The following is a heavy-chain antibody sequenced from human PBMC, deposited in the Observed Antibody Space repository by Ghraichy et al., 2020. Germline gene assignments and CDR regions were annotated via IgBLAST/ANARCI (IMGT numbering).Heavy chain of an antibody. CDR2: IIPIFGTA. D-gene: IGHD3-22*01. Sequence: SVKVSCKASGGTFSSYAISWVRQAPGQGLEWMGGIIPIFGTANYAQKFQGRVTITADESTSTAYMELSSLRSEDTAVYYCAREDLYDSSGYFGSYDPNWGQGTLVTVSS. V-gene: IGHV1-69*13. J-gene: IGHJ4*02. CDR1: GGTFSSYA. CDR3: AREDLYDSSGYFGSYDPN.